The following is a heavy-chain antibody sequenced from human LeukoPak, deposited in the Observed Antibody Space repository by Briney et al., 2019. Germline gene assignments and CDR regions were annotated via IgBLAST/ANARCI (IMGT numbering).Heavy chain of an antibody. J-gene: IGHJ4*02. CDR3: ARDRTITGTIIDY. CDR1: RFTFSSYT. D-gene: IGHD1-7*01. Sequence: GGSLRLSCAASRFTFSSYTMNWVRQAPGKGLEWVSSIGSSSSDIYYADSVKGRFTISRDNAKNSLFLQMNSLRAEDTAVYYCARDRTITGTIIDYWGQGTLVTVSS. CDR2: IGSSSSDI. V-gene: IGHV3-21*01.